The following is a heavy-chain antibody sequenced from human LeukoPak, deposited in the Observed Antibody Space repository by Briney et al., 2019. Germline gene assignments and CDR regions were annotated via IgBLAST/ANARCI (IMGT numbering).Heavy chain of an antibody. Sequence: SLSLPCTASGFAFSSYGMHRVRQAPGKGLERVAVIPYDGSNKYYTDSVKGRFTISRDNSKNTLYLQMNSMRAEDTAVYFCAKDPYNRYFDWTGYFDYWGQGTLVTVSS. D-gene: IGHD3-9*01. V-gene: IGHV3-30*18. CDR1: GFAFSSYG. J-gene: IGHJ4*02. CDR3: AKDPYNRYFDWTGYFDY. CDR2: IPYDGSNK.